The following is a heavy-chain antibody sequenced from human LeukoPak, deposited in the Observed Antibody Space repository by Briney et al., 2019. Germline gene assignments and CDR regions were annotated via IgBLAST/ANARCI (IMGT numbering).Heavy chain of an antibody. CDR2: INPSGGST. J-gene: IGHJ4*02. D-gene: IGHD2/OR15-2a*01. CDR1: GYTFTSYY. Sequence: ASVKVSCKASGYTFTSYYMHWVRQAPAQGLEWMGIINPSGGSTSYAQKFQGRVTMTRDMSTSTVYMELSSLRSEDTDVYSCARENLSISFDYWGQGTLVTVSS. V-gene: IGHV1-46*01. CDR3: ARENLSISFDY.